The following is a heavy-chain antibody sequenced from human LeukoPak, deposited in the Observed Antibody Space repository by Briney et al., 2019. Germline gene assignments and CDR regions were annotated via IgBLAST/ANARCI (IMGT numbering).Heavy chain of an antibody. CDR3: ARAIPYPDIVVVPAAQYNWFDP. V-gene: IGHV1-2*02. CDR2: INPNSGGT. CDR1: GYTFTGYY. Sequence: ASVKVSCKASGYTFTGYYMHWVRQAPGQGLEWMGWINPNSGGTNYAQKFQGRVTMTRDTSISTAYTELSRLRSDDTAVYYCARAIPYPDIVVVPAAQYNWFDPWGQGTLVTVSS. D-gene: IGHD2-2*01. J-gene: IGHJ5*02.